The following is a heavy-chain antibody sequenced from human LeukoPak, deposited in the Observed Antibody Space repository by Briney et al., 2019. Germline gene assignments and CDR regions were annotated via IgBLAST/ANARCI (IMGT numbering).Heavy chain of an antibody. CDR1: GGSISSYY. J-gene: IGHJ4*02. V-gene: IGHV4-59*08. D-gene: IGHD6-19*01. CDR2: IFYTGST. Sequence: PSETLSLTCTVSGGSISSYYWSWIRLPPGKGLEWIGYIFYTGSTNYNPSLKGRVTISLDTSKNQFSLRLSSVTAADTAVYYCARRTAVAGDFGYWGQGALVTV. CDR3: ARRTAVAGDFGY.